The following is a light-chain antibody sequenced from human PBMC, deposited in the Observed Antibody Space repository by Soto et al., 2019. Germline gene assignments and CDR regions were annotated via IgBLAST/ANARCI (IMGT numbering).Light chain of an antibody. CDR1: QSVSSSY. CDR3: QQYGSSPWT. V-gene: IGKV3-20*01. J-gene: IGKJ1*01. Sequence: EIVLTQSPGTLSLSPGERATLSCRTSQSVSSSYLAWYQQKPGQAPRLLIYSASSSATGIPDRFSGSGSGTDFTLNISRLETEDFAVYYCQQYGSSPWTFGQGTKVEIK. CDR2: SAS.